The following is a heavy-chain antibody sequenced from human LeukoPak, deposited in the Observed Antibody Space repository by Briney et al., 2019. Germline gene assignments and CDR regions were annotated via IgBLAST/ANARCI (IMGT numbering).Heavy chain of an antibody. CDR3: ASSIAVAGTFDI. CDR2: IYYSGGT. D-gene: IGHD6-19*01. J-gene: IGHJ3*02. V-gene: IGHV4-59*01. Sequence: SETLSLTCTVSGGSISSYYWSWIRQPPGKGLEWIGYIYYSGGTNYNPSLKSRVTISVDTSKNQFSLKLSSVTAADTAVYYCASSIAVAGTFDIWGQGTMVTVSS. CDR1: GGSISSYY.